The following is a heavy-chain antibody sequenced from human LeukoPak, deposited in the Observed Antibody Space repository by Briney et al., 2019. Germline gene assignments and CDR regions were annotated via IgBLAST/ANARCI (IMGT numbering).Heavy chain of an antibody. V-gene: IGHV4-34*01. CDR2: INHSGST. CDR3: ASGVSVVVSAARQFDY. CDR1: GGSFSGYY. Sequence: SETLSLTCAVYGGSFSGYYWSWIRQPPGKGLEWIGEINHSGSTNYNPSLKSRVTISVDTSKNQFSLKLSSVTAADTAVYYCASGVSVVVSAARQFDYWGQGTLVTVSS. D-gene: IGHD2-2*01. J-gene: IGHJ4*02.